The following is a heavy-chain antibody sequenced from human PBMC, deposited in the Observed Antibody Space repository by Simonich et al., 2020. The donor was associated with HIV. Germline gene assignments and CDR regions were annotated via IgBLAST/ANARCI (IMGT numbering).Heavy chain of an antibody. CDR2: LNHSGST. Sequence: QVHLQQWGAGLLKPSETLSLTCAVYGGSFSGYYWNWIRQPPGKGLEWIGELNHSGSTDYNPSLKSRVTISVDTSKNQFSLKLSSVTAADTAMYYCARRGGYNFDYWGQGTLVTVSS. CDR3: ARRGGYNFDY. J-gene: IGHJ4*02. CDR1: GGSFSGYY. D-gene: IGHD5-12*01. V-gene: IGHV4-34*01.